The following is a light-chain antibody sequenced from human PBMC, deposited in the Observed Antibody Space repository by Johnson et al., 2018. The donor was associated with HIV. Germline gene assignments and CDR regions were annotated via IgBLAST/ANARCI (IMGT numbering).Light chain of an antibody. CDR1: SSNIGNTY. Sequence: PVLTQPPSVSAAPGQKVTISCSGSSSNIGNTYVSWYQQLPGTAPKLLIYDNNKRPSGIPDRFSGSKSGTSATLGITGLQTGDEADYYCGTWDSSLSAYVFGTGTKVTVL. CDR2: DNN. CDR3: GTWDSSLSAYV. J-gene: IGLJ1*01. V-gene: IGLV1-51*01.